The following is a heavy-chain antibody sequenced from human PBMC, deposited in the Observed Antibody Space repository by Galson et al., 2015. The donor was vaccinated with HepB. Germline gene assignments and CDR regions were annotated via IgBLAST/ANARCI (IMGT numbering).Heavy chain of an antibody. CDR1: GFTFSSYG. V-gene: IGHV3-33*01. D-gene: IGHD4-17*01. Sequence: SLRLSCAASGFTFSSYGMHWVRQAPGKGLEWVAVIWYDGSNKYYADSVKGRFTISRDNSKNTLYLQMNSLGAEDTAVYYYARAYGDYDYGMDVWGQGTTVTVSS. CDR3: ARAYGDYDYGMDV. J-gene: IGHJ6*02. CDR2: IWYDGSNK.